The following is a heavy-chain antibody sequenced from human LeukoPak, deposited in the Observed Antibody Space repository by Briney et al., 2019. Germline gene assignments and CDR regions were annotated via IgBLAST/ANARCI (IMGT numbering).Heavy chain of an antibody. CDR3: ARHPFWSGYPNYMDV. D-gene: IGHD3-3*01. J-gene: IGHJ6*03. CDR1: GDSIGLYY. V-gene: IGHV4-4*07. Sequence: SETLSLTCTISGDSIGLYYWSWVRQADGMGLELIGRIHATGTTDYNPSLKRRLTMSMDTSKNQFSLTLKSVTAADTAVYYCARHPFWSGYPNYMDVWGKGTTVTVSS. CDR2: IHATGTT.